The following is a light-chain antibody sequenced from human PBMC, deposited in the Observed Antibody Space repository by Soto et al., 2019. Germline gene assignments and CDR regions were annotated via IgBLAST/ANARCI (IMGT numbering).Light chain of an antibody. Sequence: EIVLTQSPGTLSLSPGERSTLSCRASQSVSSSYLAWYQQKPGQAPRLLIYGASSRATGIPDRFSGSGSGTDFTLSISTLEPEDFVVYYCQQYGRSPLTFGGGTKVEIK. CDR3: QQYGRSPLT. J-gene: IGKJ4*01. V-gene: IGKV3-20*01. CDR2: GAS. CDR1: QSVSSSY.